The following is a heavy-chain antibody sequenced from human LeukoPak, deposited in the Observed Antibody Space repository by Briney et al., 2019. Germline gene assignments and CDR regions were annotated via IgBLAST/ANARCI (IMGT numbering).Heavy chain of an antibody. D-gene: IGHD1-26*01. CDR1: GFTFSSYS. CDR3: AKVDSVGALGADAFDI. V-gene: IGHV3-21*01. Sequence: GGSLRLSCAASGFTFSSYSMNWVRQAPGKGLEWVSSISSSSSYIYYADSVKGRFTISRDNSKNTLYLQMNSLRAEDTAVYYCAKVDSVGALGADAFDIWGQGTMVTVSS. J-gene: IGHJ3*02. CDR2: ISSSSSYI.